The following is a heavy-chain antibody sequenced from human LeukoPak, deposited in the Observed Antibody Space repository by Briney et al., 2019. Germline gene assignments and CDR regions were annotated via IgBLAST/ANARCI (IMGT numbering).Heavy chain of an antibody. Sequence: PSETLSLTCAVYGGSFSGYYWSWIRQPPGKGLEWIGEVNHSGSTNYNPSLKSRVTISVDTSKNQFSLKLSSVTAADTAVYYCARGDYDFWILSRRWNWFDPWGQGTLVTGSS. D-gene: IGHD3-3*01. CDR1: GGSFSGYY. J-gene: IGHJ5*02. V-gene: IGHV4-34*01. CDR2: VNHSGST. CDR3: ARGDYDFWILSRRWNWFDP.